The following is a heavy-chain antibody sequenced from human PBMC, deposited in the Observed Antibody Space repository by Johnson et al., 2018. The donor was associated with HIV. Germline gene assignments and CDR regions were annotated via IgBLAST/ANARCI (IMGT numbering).Heavy chain of an antibody. V-gene: IGHV3-52*01. CDR2: IKCDGSEK. D-gene: IGHD1-26*01. CDR1: GFTFSSSW. CDR3: ATFGGGSVHAFDI. J-gene: IGHJ3*02. Sequence: VQLVESGGGLVQPGKSLRLSCAASGFTFSSSWMHWVCQAPEKGLEWVADIKCDGSEKYYVDSLKGRFTISRDNAKNSLYLQMNSLRAESTAVYYCATFGGGSVHAFDIWGQGTMVTVSS.